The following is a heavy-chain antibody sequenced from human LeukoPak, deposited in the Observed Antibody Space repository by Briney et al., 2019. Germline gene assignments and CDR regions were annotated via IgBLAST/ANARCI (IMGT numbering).Heavy chain of an antibody. CDR1: GFTFGSYG. CDR2: ISGSGGST. D-gene: IGHD2-2*01. V-gene: IGHV3-23*01. Sequence: GGSLRLSCAASGFTFGSYGMSWVRQAPGKGLEWVSSISGSGGSTYYADFVKGRFTISRDNSKNTLYLQMNSLRAEDTAVYYCAKDREETGRYCSSTSCYGPGYFDYWGQGTLVTVSS. J-gene: IGHJ4*02. CDR3: AKDREETGRYCSSTSCYGPGYFDY.